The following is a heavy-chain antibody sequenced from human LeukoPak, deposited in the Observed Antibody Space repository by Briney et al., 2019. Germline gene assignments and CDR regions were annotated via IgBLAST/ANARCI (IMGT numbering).Heavy chain of an antibody. CDR2: ISYDGSNK. CDR1: GFTFSSYG. D-gene: IGHD3-9*01. V-gene: IGHV3-30*03. Sequence: SGGSLRLSCAASGFTFSSYGMHWVGQAPGKGLEWVAVISYDGSNKYYADSVKGRFTISRDNAKNSLYLQMNSLRAEDTAVYYCARDGVYYDILTGYGIFDYWGQGTLVTVSS. J-gene: IGHJ4*02. CDR3: ARDGVYYDILTGYGIFDY.